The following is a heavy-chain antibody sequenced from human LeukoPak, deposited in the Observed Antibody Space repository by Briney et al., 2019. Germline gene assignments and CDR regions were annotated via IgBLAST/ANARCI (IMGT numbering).Heavy chain of an antibody. V-gene: IGHV3-74*01. CDR1: GFAFSSYW. CDR3: ARDYYGPDY. Sequence: PGGSLRLSCAASGFAFSSYWMHWVRQAPGKGLVWVSRIHNDGSGATYADSVKGRFTISRDSAKNTLYLQMNSLRAEDTAVYYCARDYYGPDYWGQGTLVTVSS. CDR2: IHNDGSGA. D-gene: IGHD3-10*01. J-gene: IGHJ4*02.